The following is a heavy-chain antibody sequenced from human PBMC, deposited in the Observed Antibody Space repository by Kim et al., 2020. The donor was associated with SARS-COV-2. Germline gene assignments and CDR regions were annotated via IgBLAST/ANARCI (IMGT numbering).Heavy chain of an antibody. CDR2: IIPIFGTA. J-gene: IGHJ6*02. CDR3: ASVGDCYPCPNKNYYYYGMDV. Sequence: SVKVSCKASGGTFSSYAISWVRQAPGQGLEWMGGIIPIFGTANYAQKFQGRVTITADESTSTAYMELSSLRSEDTAVYYCASVGDCYPCPNKNYYYYGMDVWGQGTTVTVSS. V-gene: IGHV1-69*13. CDR1: GGTFSSYA. D-gene: IGHD2-21*02.